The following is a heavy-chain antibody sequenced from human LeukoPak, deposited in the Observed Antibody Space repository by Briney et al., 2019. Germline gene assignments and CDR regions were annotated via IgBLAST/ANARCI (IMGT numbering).Heavy chain of an antibody. D-gene: IGHD3-9*01. Sequence: GASVKVSCKASGYTFTSYGISWVRQAPGQGLEWMGWISAYNGNTNYAQKLQGRVTMTTDTSTSTAYMELRSLRSDDTAVYYCARDPRSRYFDWSFDDGFDYWGQGTLVTVSS. J-gene: IGHJ4*02. V-gene: IGHV1-18*01. CDR1: GYTFTSYG. CDR2: ISAYNGNT. CDR3: ARDPRSRYFDWSFDDGFDY.